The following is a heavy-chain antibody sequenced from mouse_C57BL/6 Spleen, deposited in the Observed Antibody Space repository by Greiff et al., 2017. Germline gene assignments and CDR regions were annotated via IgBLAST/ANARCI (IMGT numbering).Heavy chain of an antibody. CDR1: GYTFTSYW. J-gene: IGHJ2*01. Sequence: QVHVKQPGTELVKPGASVKLSCKASGYTFTSYWMHWVKQRPGQGLEWIGNINPSNGGTNYNEKFKSKATLTVDKSSSTAYMQLSSLTSEDSAVYYCARFYYDYDDDYWGQGTTLTVSS. CDR2: INPSNGGT. CDR3: ARFYYDYDDDY. V-gene: IGHV1-53*01. D-gene: IGHD2-4*01.